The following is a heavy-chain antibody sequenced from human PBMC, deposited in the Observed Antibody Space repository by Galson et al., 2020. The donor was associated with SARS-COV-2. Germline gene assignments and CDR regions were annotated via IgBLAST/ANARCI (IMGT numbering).Heavy chain of an antibody. V-gene: IGHV3-15*01. Sequence: GGSLRLSCAASGFTFSNAWMNWVRQSPGKGLEWVGRIKSKTDGGTTDYAAPVKGRFTISRDDSKNTLYVQMNSLQTEDTAVYYCTTDYDILTDYNSFAAFDIWGQGTMVTVSS. CDR3: TTDYDILTDYNSFAAFDI. J-gene: IGHJ3*02. D-gene: IGHD3-9*01. CDR2: IKSKTDGGTT. CDR1: GFTFSNAW.